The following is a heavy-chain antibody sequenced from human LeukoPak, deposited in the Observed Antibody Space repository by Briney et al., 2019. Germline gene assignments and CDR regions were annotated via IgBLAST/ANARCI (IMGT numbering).Heavy chain of an antibody. D-gene: IGHD3-3*01. CDR1: GFTFSSYS. V-gene: IGHV3-48*02. CDR3: ARIKEGNYDFWSGYQGYYFDY. Sequence: GGSLRLSCAASGFTFSSYSMNWVRQAPGKGLEWVSYISSSSSTIYYADSVKGRFTISRDNAKNSLYLQMSSLRDEDTAVYYCARIKEGNYDFWSGYQGYYFDYWGQGTLVTVSS. J-gene: IGHJ4*02. CDR2: ISSSSSTI.